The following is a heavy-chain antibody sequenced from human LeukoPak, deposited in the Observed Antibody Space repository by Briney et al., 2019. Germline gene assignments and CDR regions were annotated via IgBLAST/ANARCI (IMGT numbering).Heavy chain of an antibody. V-gene: IGHV3-74*01. J-gene: IGHJ4*02. CDR1: GFTFIKYW. CDR2: INTDGTVT. Sequence: GGSLRLSCAASGFTFIKYWMLWVRQAPGKGLESVSRINTDGTVTTYADSVKGRFTVSMDNADNTMFLQMNSVRDEDTAVYYGAKKQWLAPPPDSWGQGTPVTVSS. CDR3: AKKQWLAPPPDS. D-gene: IGHD6-19*01.